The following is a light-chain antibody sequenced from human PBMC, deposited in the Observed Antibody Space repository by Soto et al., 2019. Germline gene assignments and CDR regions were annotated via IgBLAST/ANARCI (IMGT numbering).Light chain of an antibody. CDR1: QNVSNNY. CDR2: GAS. CDR3: QQYGSSGT. J-gene: IGKJ1*01. Sequence: EIVLTQSPGTLSLSPGERATLSCWASQNVSNNYLALYQPEPGPAPRLLISGASNRATGIPDRFSGSGSGTDFTLTISRLEPEVVAVDYCQQYGSSGTFGQGTKVDIK. V-gene: IGKV3-20*01.